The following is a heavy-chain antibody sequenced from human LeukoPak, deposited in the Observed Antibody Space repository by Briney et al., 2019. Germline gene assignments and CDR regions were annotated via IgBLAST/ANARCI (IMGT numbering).Heavy chain of an antibody. V-gene: IGHV1-2*02. D-gene: IGHD2-2*01. CDR3: ARATPAAPPGYYYYYYMDV. Sequence: ASVKVSCKASGYTFTGYYMHWVRQAPGQGLEWMGWINPNSGGTNYAQKFQGRVTMTRDTSISTAYMELSRLRSDDTAVYYCARATPAAPPGYYYYYYMDVWGKGTTVTVSS. CDR1: GYTFTGYY. CDR2: INPNSGGT. J-gene: IGHJ6*03.